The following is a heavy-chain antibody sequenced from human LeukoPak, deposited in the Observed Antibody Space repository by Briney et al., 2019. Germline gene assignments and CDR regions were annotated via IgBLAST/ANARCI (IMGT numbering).Heavy chain of an antibody. V-gene: IGHV4-30-2*01. CDR3: ASSPGYCSSTSCYRYAFDI. J-gene: IGHJ3*02. D-gene: IGHD2-2*03. CDR2: IYHSGST. CDR1: GGSISSGGYS. Sequence: SQTLSLTCAVSGGSISSGGYSWSWIRQPPGKGLEWIGYIYHSGSTYCNPSLKSRVTISVDRSKNQFSRKLSSVTAADTAVYYCASSPGYCSSTSCYRYAFDIWGQGTMVTVSS.